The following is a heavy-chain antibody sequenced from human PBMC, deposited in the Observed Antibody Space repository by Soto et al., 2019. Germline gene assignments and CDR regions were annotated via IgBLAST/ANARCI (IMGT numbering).Heavy chain of an antibody. CDR1: GFTFSSYG. V-gene: IGHV3-33*01. D-gene: IGHD6-6*01. J-gene: IGHJ6*02. CDR2: IWYDGSNK. Sequence: QVQLVESGGGVVQPGRSLRLSCAASGFTFSSYGMHWVRQAPGKGLEWVAVIWYDGSNKYYADSVKGRFTISRDNSKNTLYLQMNSLRAEDTAVYYCARVYAMGLAARPYYYGMDVWGQGTTVTVSS. CDR3: ARVYAMGLAARPYYYGMDV.